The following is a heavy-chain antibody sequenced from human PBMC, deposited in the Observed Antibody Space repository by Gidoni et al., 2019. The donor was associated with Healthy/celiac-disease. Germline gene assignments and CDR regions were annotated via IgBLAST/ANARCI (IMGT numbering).Heavy chain of an antibody. J-gene: IGHJ6*02. CDR1: GGSISSYY. CDR2: IYYSGST. D-gene: IGHD1-26*01. V-gene: IGHV4-59*01. CDR3: ARAVGPTGHYYYYGMDV. Sequence: QVQLQESGPGLVKPSETLSLTCTVSGGSISSYYWSWIRQPPGKGLEWIGYIYYSGSTNYNPSLKSRVTISVDTSKNQFSLKLSSVTAADTAVYYCARAVGPTGHYYYYGMDVWGQGTTVTVSS.